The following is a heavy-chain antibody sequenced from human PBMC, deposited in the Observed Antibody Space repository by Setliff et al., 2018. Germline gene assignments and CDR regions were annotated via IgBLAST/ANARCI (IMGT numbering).Heavy chain of an antibody. CDR3: ASRTTGPGGWFDY. CDR2: IYYTGTT. V-gene: IGHV4-39*01. Sequence: PSETLSLTCTVSGGSVSSTSYYWGWIRQPPGKGLEWIGTIYYTGTTYYSPSLKSRVTISVDTSKNQLSLRLTSVTAADTAIYYCASRTTGPGGWFDYWGQGALVTVSS. CDR1: GGSVSSTSYY. D-gene: IGHD1-1*01. J-gene: IGHJ5*01.